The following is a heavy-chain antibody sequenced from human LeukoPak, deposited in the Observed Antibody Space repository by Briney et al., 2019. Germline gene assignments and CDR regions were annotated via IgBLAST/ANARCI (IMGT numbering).Heavy chain of an antibody. Sequence: SVKVSCKASGGTFSSYAISWVRQAPGQGLEWMGRIIPILGIANYAQKFQGRVTITADKSTSTAYMELSSLRSEDTAVYYYASAIKSGWGGSVDYWGQGTLVTVSS. J-gene: IGHJ4*02. CDR2: IIPILGIA. D-gene: IGHD6-19*01. CDR1: GGTFSSYA. V-gene: IGHV1-69*04. CDR3: ASAIKSGWGGSVDY.